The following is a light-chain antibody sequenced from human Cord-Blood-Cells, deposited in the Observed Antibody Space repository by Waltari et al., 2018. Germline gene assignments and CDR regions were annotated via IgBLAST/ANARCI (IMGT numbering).Light chain of an antibody. CDR1: SGSIASNY. CDR3: QSYDSSNWV. Sequence: NFMLTQPHSVSESPGETVTISCTRSSGSIASNYVQWYQQRPGSSPTTLSCEDNQRAYGVPDRFSGSSDISSSAASLTISGLKTEDAADYYCQSYDSSNWVFGGGTKLTVL. V-gene: IGLV6-57*01. CDR2: EDN. J-gene: IGLJ3*02.